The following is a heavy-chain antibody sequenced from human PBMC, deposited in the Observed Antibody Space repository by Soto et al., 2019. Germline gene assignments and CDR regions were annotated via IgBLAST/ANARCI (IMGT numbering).Heavy chain of an antibody. Sequence: QVQLVQSGAEVKKPGASVRVSCKASGYTFTDYDINWVRLATGQGLEWMGWMNPSSGYTGYAQKFQGRVTMTWDTSISTAYTELSSLTSADTAVYYCARFVRHQLPTIDYWGQGALVTVSS. V-gene: IGHV1-8*01. CDR1: GYTFTDYD. CDR3: ARFVRHQLPTIDY. D-gene: IGHD1-26*01. CDR2: MNPSSGYT. J-gene: IGHJ4*02.